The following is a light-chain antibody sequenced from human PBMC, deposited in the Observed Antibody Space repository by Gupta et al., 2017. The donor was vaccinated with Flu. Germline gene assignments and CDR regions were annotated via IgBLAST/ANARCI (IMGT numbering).Light chain of an antibody. CDR3: QKFNGAPLS. Sequence: GPSLLIYAASTLHSGVPSRFGGSGPGTEFTLTISSLQPEDVATYYCQKFNGAPLSFGGGTKVEI. CDR2: AAS. J-gene: IGKJ4*01. V-gene: IGKV1-27*01.